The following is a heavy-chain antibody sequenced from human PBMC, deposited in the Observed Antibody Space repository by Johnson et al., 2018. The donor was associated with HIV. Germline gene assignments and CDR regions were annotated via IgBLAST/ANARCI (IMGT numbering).Heavy chain of an antibody. D-gene: IGHD3-10*01. Sequence: QVQLVESGGGVVQPGRSLRLSCVASGYSFRNSAMHWVRQAPGKGLEWVATIWSDGTNKYYGDSVKGRFTVSRDSSKNTLFLQMTSLRVEDTAVYYCSGYYDAFDIWGQGTMVSVSS. CDR2: IWSDGTNK. J-gene: IGHJ3*02. V-gene: IGHV3-33*01. CDR1: GYSFRNSA. CDR3: SGYYDAFDI.